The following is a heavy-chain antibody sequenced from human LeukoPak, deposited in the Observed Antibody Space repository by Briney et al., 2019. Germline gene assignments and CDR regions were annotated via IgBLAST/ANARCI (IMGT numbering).Heavy chain of an antibody. Sequence: GGSLRLSCAASGFTFSSYAMSWVRHAPGEGLEWVSAISDSGGTTYYADSVKGRFTISRDNSKNTLYLQMNSLRGEDTAVYYCAKESGIRSYGAYFPHWGQGTLVTVSS. CDR1: GFTFSSYA. J-gene: IGHJ1*01. CDR2: ISDSGGTT. D-gene: IGHD4-17*01. CDR3: AKESGIRSYGAYFPH. V-gene: IGHV3-23*01.